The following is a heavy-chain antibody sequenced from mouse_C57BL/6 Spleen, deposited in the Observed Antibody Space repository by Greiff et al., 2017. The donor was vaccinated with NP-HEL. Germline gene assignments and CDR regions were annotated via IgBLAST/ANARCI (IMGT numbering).Heavy chain of an antibody. D-gene: IGHD1-1*01. CDR1: GFTFSSYT. J-gene: IGHJ2*01. CDR3: ARRVVPLYFDY. CDR2: ISGGGGNT. V-gene: IGHV5-9*01. Sequence: DVMLVESGGGLVKPGGSLKLSCAASGFTFSSYTMSWVRQTPEKRLEWVATISGGGGNTYYPDSVKGRFTISRDNAKNTLYLQMSSLRSEDTALYYCARRVVPLYFDYWGQGTTLTVSS.